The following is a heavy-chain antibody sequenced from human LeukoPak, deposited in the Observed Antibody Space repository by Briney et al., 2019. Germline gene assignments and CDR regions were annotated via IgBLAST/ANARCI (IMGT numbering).Heavy chain of an antibody. J-gene: IGHJ5*02. V-gene: IGHV4-34*01. D-gene: IGHD3-22*01. Sequence: PSETLSLTCAVYGGSFSGYYWSWIRQPPGRGLEWIGEINHSGSTNYNPSLKSRVTISVDTSKNQFSLKLDPVTAADTAVYYRGKAGSHYYDSSGSSGWFDPWGQGTLVTVSS. CDR2: INHSGST. CDR3: GKAGSHYYDSSGSSGWFDP. CDR1: GGSFSGYY.